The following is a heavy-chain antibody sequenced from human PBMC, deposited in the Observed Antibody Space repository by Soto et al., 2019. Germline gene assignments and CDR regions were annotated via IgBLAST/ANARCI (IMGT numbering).Heavy chain of an antibody. D-gene: IGHD2-2*01. Sequence: QVQLVQSGAEVKKPGSSVKVSCKVSGGTFSRYSITWVRQAPGHGLEWTGRIIPIFGIPTDAQKFQGRVTFTADESTSTAYMELSSLRSDDTAVYYCAREDRDRETGLVPAAIDGMDVWGQGTTVTVSS. CDR2: IIPIFGIP. CDR1: GGTFSRYS. J-gene: IGHJ6*02. CDR3: AREDRDRETGLVPAAIDGMDV. V-gene: IGHV1-69*08.